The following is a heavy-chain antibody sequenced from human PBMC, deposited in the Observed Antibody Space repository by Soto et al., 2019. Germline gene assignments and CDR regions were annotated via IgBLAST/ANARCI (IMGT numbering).Heavy chain of an antibody. CDR3: ATYPRPYNWVDI. J-gene: IGHJ5*02. CDR2: IDPMFDTS. D-gene: IGHD2-21*01. V-gene: IGHV1-69*01. CDR1: GGARTSYP. Sequence: QVRLEQSGPEVKRPGSSVRVSCQASGGARTSYPIHWVRQAPGQGLEWMGVIDPMFDTSNLAEKFKARVTLTADESTKTVYMDLTGLRSDDTAVYFCATYPRPYNWVDIWGQGTLLTVSS.